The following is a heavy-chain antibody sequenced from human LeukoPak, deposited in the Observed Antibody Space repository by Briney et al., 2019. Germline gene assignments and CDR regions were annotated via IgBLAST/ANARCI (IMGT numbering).Heavy chain of an antibody. CDR2: ISAYNGNT. D-gene: IGHD6-19*01. CDR1: GYTFTSYG. J-gene: IGHJ6*02. V-gene: IGHV1-18*01. Sequence: GASVNVSCKASGYTFTSYGISWVRQAPGQGLEWMGWISAYNGNTNYAQKLQGRVTMTTDTSTSTAYMELRSLRSDDTAVYYCARDLYYIAVAGNYYYYGMDVWGQGTTVTVSS. CDR3: ARDLYYIAVAGNYYYYGMDV.